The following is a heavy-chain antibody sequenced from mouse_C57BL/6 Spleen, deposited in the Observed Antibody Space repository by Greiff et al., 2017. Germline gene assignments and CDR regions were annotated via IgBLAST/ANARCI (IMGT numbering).Heavy chain of an antibody. J-gene: IGHJ2*01. CDR1: GYTFTSYG. V-gene: IGHV1-81*01. Sequence: QVQLQQSGAELARPGASVKLSCKASGYTFTSYGISWVKQRTGQGLEWIGEIYPRSGNTYYNEKFKGKATLTADKSSSTAYMELRSLTSEDSAVYFCARSLLPEGYFGYWGQGTTLTVSS. D-gene: IGHD1-1*01. CDR2: IYPRSGNT. CDR3: ARSLLPEGYFGY.